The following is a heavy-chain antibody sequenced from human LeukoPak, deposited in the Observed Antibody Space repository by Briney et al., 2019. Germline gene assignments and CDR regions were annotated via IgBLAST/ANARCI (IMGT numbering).Heavy chain of an antibody. CDR2: ISSSSSYI. J-gene: IGHJ4*02. V-gene: IGHV3-21*01. CDR3: ARDFVMDIVVVPAAIGGNY. CDR1: GFTFSSYS. Sequence: AGGSLRLSCAASGFTFSSYSMNWVRQAPGKGLEWVSSISSSSSYIYYADSVKGRFTISRDNAKNSLYLQMNSLRAEDTAVYYCARDFVMDIVVVPAAIGGNYWGQGTLVTVSS. D-gene: IGHD2-2*02.